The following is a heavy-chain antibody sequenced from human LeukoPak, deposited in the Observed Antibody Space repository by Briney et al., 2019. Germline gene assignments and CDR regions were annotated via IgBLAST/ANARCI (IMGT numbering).Heavy chain of an antibody. J-gene: IGHJ6*02. D-gene: IGHD6-13*01. CDR3: ARHSGHSSWYYGLDV. CDR2: IIPIFGTA. Sequence: ASVKVSCKASGYTFTSYDINWVRQATGQGLEWMGGIIPIFGTANYAQKFQGRVTITADESTSTAYMELSSLRSEDTAVYYCARHSGHSSWYYGLDVWGQGTTVIVSS. CDR1: GYTFTSYD. V-gene: IGHV1-69*13.